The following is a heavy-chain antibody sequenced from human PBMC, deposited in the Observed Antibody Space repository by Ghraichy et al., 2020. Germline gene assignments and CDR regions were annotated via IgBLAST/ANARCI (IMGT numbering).Heavy chain of an antibody. CDR2: INESGDKT. J-gene: IGHJ4*02. CDR3: ARASGSTTGWWVDFFDY. V-gene: IGHV3-23*01. D-gene: IGHD6-19*01. Sequence: GESLNISCAASGFAFSTSAMNWVRQAPGKGLEWVSSINESGDKTYYADSVRGRFTISRDNSGKILYLQMNSLRAGDTAFYYCARASGSTTGWWVDFFDYWGQGTLVTVSS. CDR1: GFAFSTSA.